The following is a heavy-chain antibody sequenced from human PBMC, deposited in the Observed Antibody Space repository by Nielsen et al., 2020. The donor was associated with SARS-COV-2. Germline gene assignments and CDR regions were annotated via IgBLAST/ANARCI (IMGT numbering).Heavy chain of an antibody. D-gene: IGHD3-16*02. Sequence: SETLSLTCTVSGDSINSGPYFWSWIRQPPGKGLEWIGEIYHSGSTNYNPSLKSRVTISVDKSKNQFSLKLSSVTAADTAVYYCARVIRVITFGGVIVRTHYFDYWGQGTLVTVSS. CDR2: IYHSGST. J-gene: IGHJ4*02. CDR3: ARVIRVITFGGVIVRTHYFDY. V-gene: IGHV4-39*07. CDR1: GDSINSGPYF.